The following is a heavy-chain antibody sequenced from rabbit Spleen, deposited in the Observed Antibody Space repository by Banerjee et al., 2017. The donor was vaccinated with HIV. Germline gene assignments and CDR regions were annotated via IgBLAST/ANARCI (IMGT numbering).Heavy chain of an antibody. Sequence: HLKESGGGLVQPGGSLKLSCTASGFTLSSYYMNWVRQAPGKGLEWIGYIDPFFGTTYYASWVNGRFTISSHNAQNTLYLQLNSLTVADTATYFCARDLAGAIGWNFYLWGPGTLVTVS. V-gene: IGHV1S7*01. CDR3: ARDLAGAIGWNFYL. J-gene: IGHJ4*01. D-gene: IGHD4-1*01. CDR1: GFTLSSYY. CDR2: IDPFFGTT.